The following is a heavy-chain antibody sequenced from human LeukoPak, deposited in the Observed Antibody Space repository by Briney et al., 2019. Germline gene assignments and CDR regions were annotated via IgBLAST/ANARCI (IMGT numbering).Heavy chain of an antibody. D-gene: IGHD1-26*01. CDR2: TSSDGCRN. CDR3: AKKLSGRYEEGMQQ. Sequence: GRALPLSCAASGFPFSSYGMHWVRQAPSKGLEWVAVTSSDGCRNHNADSLKGRFTISRDNSKNTLYLQMSSLRAEDTAVYYCAKKLSGRYEEGMQQWGQGTLVTVSS. CDR1: GFPFSSYG. J-gene: IGHJ1*01. V-gene: IGHV3-30*18.